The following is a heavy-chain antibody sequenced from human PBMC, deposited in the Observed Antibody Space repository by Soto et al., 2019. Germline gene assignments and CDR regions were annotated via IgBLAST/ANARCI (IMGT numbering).Heavy chain of an antibody. CDR2: ISAYNGNT. D-gene: IGHD3-16*01. V-gene: IGHV1-18*01. CDR3: ARRGTPIDY. CDR1: GYTITNFG. J-gene: IGHJ4*02. Sequence: QVQLVQSGAEVKKPGASVKVSCKTSGYTITNFGLSWVRQAPGQGLEWMGWISAYNGNTNYAQNFQGRVTMTTDTSTRTAYMELRSLRSDDTAVYYCARRGTPIDYWGQGTLVTVTS.